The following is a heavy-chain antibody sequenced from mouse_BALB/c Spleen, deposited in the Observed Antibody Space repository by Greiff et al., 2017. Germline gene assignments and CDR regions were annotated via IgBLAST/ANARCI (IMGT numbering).Heavy chain of an antibody. CDR3: TRSGYRYGYAMGY. CDR2: IYPGSGST. V-gene: IGHV1S22*01. J-gene: IGHJ4*01. CDR1: GYTFTSYW. Sequence: LKQPGSELVRPGASVKLSCKASGYTFTSYWMHWVKQRPGQGLEWIGNIYPGSGSTNYDEKFKSKATLTVDTSSSTAYMQLSSLTSEDSAVYYCTRSGYRYGYAMGYWGQGTSVNVSS. D-gene: IGHD2-14*01.